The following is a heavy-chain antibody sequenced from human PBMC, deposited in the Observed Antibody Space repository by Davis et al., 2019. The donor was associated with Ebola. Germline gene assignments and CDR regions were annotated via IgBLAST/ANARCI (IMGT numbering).Heavy chain of an antibody. Sequence: MPSETLSLTCTVSGGSIISSSSYWGWIRQPPRKGLEWIGSIYYSGITYYNPSLKSRGTISVDTSKNQFSLKLRSVTAADTAVYYCARQGWSGYSLRHWLDPWGRGTLVTVSS. CDR2: IYYSGIT. J-gene: IGHJ5*02. V-gene: IGHV4-39*01. CDR1: GGSIISSSSY. CDR3: ARQGWSGYSLRHWLDP. D-gene: IGHD3-3*01.